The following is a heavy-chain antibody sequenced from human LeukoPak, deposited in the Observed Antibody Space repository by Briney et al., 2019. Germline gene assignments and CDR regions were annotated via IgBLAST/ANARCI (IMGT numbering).Heavy chain of an antibody. Sequence: RSLRLSCAASGFTFSSYGMHWVRQAPGKGLEWVAVISYDGSNKYYADSVKGRFTISRDNSKNTLYLQMYSLRAEDTAVYYCAKDIAYCGGDCYSGYYGMDVWGQGTTVTVSS. V-gene: IGHV3-30*18. D-gene: IGHD2-21*02. CDR1: GFTFSSYG. CDR2: ISYDGSNK. J-gene: IGHJ6*02. CDR3: AKDIAYCGGDCYSGYYGMDV.